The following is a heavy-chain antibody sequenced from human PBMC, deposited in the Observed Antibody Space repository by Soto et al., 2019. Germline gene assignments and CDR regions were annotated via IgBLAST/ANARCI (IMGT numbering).Heavy chain of an antibody. CDR3: ARGGGFSPYYYNLDV. Sequence: ASVKVSCKTSGYTLNTYYMHWVRQAPGQGPEWMGIINPRGGGTTYAQNFQDRVTMTSDTSSSTVYMELSSLRSEDTAVYYCARGGGFSPYYYNLDVWGQGTTVTVSS. CDR1: GYTLNTYY. V-gene: IGHV1-46*02. D-gene: IGHD2-15*01. J-gene: IGHJ6*02. CDR2: INPRGGGT.